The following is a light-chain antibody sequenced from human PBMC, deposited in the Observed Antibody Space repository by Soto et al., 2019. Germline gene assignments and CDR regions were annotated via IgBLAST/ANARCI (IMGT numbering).Light chain of an antibody. Sequence: QSVLTQPPSVSGAPGQRVTISCTGSSSNIGAGYDVHWYQQLPGTAPKLLMYENTKRPIGVPDRFSGSKSGTSASLAITGLQAEDEADYYCQSYDNSLNIYVFGPGTKLTVL. CDR1: SSNIGAGYD. CDR2: ENT. CDR3: QSYDNSLNIYV. J-gene: IGLJ1*01. V-gene: IGLV1-40*01.